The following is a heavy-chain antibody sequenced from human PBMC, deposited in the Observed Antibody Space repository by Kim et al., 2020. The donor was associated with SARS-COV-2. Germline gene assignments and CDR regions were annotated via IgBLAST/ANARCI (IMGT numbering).Heavy chain of an antibody. V-gene: IGHV3-9*01. D-gene: IGHD2-15*01. CDR3: AKPDFVGGGQFDI. Sequence: GGSMRLSCAASGFTFGDYAMHWVRQAPGKGLEWVSSISWNSGSIDYADSVKGRFTISRDNAKNSLYLQMNSLRAEDTALYYCAKPDFVGGGQFDIWGQGTMVTVSS. CDR1: GFTFGDYA. J-gene: IGHJ3*02. CDR2: ISWNSGSI.